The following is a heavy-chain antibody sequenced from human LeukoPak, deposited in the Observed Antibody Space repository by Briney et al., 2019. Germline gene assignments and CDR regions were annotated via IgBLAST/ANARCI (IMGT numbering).Heavy chain of an antibody. Sequence: GASVKVSCKASGGAFSSYAINWVRQATGQGLEWMGWMNPNSGNTGYAQKFQGRVTITRNTSISTAYMELSSLRSEDTAVYYCARRLGLRWDLQAFDIWGQGTMVTVPS. CDR1: GGAFSSYA. D-gene: IGHD4-23*01. V-gene: IGHV1-8*03. CDR3: ARRLGLRWDLQAFDI. CDR2: MNPNSGNT. J-gene: IGHJ3*02.